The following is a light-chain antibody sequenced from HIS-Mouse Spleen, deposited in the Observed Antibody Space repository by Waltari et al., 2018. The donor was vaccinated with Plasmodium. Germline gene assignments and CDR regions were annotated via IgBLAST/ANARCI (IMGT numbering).Light chain of an antibody. V-gene: IGKV1-17*03. CDR2: AAS. CDR1: QRSNNY. J-gene: IGKJ1*01. Sequence: DIQMTQSPSAMSASVRDKVPVTCRAAQRSNNYLPWFQQKPGKVPKRLIYAASSLQSGVLSMFSGSGYDKEFNRRNSRLQPEDLATYCCRQHKSYLRKFSEAPKVE. CDR3: RQHKSYLRK.